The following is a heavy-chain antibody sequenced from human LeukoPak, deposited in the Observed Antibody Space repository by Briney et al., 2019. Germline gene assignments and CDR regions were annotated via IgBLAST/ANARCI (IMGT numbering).Heavy chain of an antibody. V-gene: IGHV4-34*01. CDR1: GGSFSAYY. CDR3: ARHVRIFGMVSYFDY. D-gene: IGHD3-3*01. J-gene: IGHJ4*02. CDR2: VNPSGST. Sequence: SETLSLTCTVYGGSFSAYYWSWIRQPPGKGLEWIGEVNPSGSTNYNPSLKSRVAMSVDASKSHFSLKLSSVTAADTAVYYCARHVRIFGMVSYFDYWGQGTLVTVSP.